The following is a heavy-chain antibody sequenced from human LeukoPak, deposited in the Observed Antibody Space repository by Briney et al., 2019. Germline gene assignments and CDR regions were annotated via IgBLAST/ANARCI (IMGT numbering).Heavy chain of an antibody. D-gene: IGHD3-3*01. CDR3: ARHAVSYYDFWSGYYRSQGGHDAFDI. V-gene: IGHV5-51*01. CDR2: IYPGDSDT. Sequence: PGESLKISCKGSGYSFTSYWIGWVRQMPGKGLEWMGIIYPGDSDTRYSPSFQGQVTISADKSISTAYLQWGSLKASDTAMYYCARHAVSYYDFWSGYYRSQGGHDAFDIWGQGTMVTVSS. J-gene: IGHJ3*02. CDR1: GYSFTSYW.